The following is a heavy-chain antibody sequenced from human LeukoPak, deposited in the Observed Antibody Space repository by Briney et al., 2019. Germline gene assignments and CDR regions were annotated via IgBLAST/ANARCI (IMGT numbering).Heavy chain of an antibody. J-gene: IGHJ6*03. CDR2: INSDGSSA. Sequence: PGGSLRLSCAASGFTFSSDWMHWVRQAPGKGLVWVSCINSDGSSASYLDSVKGRFTISRDNARNTLYLQMNSLRVEDSAVYYCARDWYIVATMPDHMDVWGKGTTVTVSS. D-gene: IGHD5-12*01. CDR3: ARDWYIVATMPDHMDV. CDR1: GFTFSSDW. V-gene: IGHV3-74*01.